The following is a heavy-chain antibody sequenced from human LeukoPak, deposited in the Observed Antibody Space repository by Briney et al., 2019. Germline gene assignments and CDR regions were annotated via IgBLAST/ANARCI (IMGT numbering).Heavy chain of an antibody. CDR3: ARDSAAAAFDY. CDR1: GFTFSSYG. D-gene: IGHD6-13*01. J-gene: IGHJ4*02. Sequence: XAASGFTFSSYGMXWVRQAPGKGXEWVAVIWYDGSNKYYADSVKGRFTISRDNSKNTLYLQMNSLRAEDTAVYYCARDSAAAAFDYWGQGTLVTVSS. CDR2: IWYDGSNK. V-gene: IGHV3-33*01.